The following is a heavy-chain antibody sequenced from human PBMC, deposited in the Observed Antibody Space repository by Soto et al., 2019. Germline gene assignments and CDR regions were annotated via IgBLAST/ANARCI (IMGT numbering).Heavy chain of an antibody. Sequence: QVQLQQWGAGLLKPSETLSLTCAVYGGSFSGYYWSWIRQPPGKGLEWIGEINHSGSTNYNPSLKSRVTISVDTSENQFSLKLSSVTAADTAVYYCASVGAFGIGGARPVDYWGQGTLVTVSS. J-gene: IGHJ4*02. D-gene: IGHD1-26*01. CDR1: GGSFSGYY. V-gene: IGHV4-34*01. CDR3: ASVGAFGIGGARPVDY. CDR2: INHSGST.